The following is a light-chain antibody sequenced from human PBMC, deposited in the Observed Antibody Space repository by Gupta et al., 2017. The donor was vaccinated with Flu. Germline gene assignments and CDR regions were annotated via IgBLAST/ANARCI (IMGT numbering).Light chain of an antibody. CDR3: HQSSSLPIT. J-gene: IGKJ5*01. Sequence: KEKITITCRASQTIGSNLHWYQQKPDQSPKLLIKYASQSASGVPSRFSGSGSGTDFTLTINSVEAEDAATYYCHQSSSLPITFGQGTRLEIK. CDR1: QTIGSN. V-gene: IGKV6-21*01. CDR2: YAS.